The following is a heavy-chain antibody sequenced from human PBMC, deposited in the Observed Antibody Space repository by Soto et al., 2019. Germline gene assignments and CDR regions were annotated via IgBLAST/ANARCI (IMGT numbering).Heavy chain of an antibody. J-gene: IGHJ4*02. CDR3: ARRQGYTSTFVFDY. D-gene: IGHD1-1*01. CDR1: GYNFASHW. Sequence: PGESLKISCESSGYNFASHWIGWVRQMPGKGLEWMGVIYPSDSDTRYSPSFQGQVTISADKSISTAYLQWSSLKASDSAIYYCARRQGYTSTFVFDYWGLGTLVTVSS. V-gene: IGHV5-51*01. CDR2: IYPSDSDT.